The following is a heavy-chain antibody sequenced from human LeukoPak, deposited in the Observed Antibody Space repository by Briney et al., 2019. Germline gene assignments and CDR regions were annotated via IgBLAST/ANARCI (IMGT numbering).Heavy chain of an antibody. D-gene: IGHD2-15*01. J-gene: IGHJ4*02. V-gene: IGHV3-64D*06. CDR3: VKDRNIVVVVAATLLLDY. Sequence: GGSLRLSCSASGFTFSSYAMHWVRQAPGKGLEYVSAISSNGGSTYYADSLKGRFTISRDNSKNTLYLQMSSLRAEDTAVYYCVKDRNIVVVVAATLLLDYWGQGTRVTVSS. CDR1: GFTFSSYA. CDR2: ISSNGGST.